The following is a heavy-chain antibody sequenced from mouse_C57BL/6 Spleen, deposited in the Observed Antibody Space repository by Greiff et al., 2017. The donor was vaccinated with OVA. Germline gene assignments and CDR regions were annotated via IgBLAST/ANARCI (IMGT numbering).Heavy chain of an antibody. D-gene: IGHD2-2*01. V-gene: IGHV5-16*01. J-gene: IGHJ4*01. CDR3: ARDGGYDEGGPAMDY. CDR2: INYDGSST. CDR1: GFTFSDYY. Sequence: EVKLMESEGGLVQPGSSMKLSCTASGFTFSDYYMAWVRQVPEKGLEWVANINYDGSSTYYLDSLKSRFIISRDNAKNILYLQMSSLKSEDTATYYCARDGGYDEGGPAMDYWGQGTSVTVSS.